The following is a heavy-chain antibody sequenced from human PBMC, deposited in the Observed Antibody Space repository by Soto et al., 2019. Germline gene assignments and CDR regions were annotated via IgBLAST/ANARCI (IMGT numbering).Heavy chain of an antibody. D-gene: IGHD2-2*01. CDR1: GFTFSSYA. Sequence: EVQLLESGGGLVQPGGSLRLSCAASGFTFSSYAMSWVRQAPGKGLEWVSSLNGNDGSTYYADSVKGRFTFSRDNSRNTLYLQMNSLRAHDTAVYYCAKDQPEYGNYYFDYWGQGTLVTVSS. J-gene: IGHJ4*02. V-gene: IGHV3-23*01. CDR3: AKDQPEYGNYYFDY. CDR2: LNGNDGST.